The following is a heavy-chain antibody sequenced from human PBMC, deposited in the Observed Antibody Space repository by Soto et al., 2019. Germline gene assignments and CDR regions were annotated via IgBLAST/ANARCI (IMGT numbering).Heavy chain of an antibody. D-gene: IGHD2-15*01. CDR1: GFTFSSYG. V-gene: IGHV3-33*06. CDR3: AKKPVVAATYYYYGMDV. J-gene: IGHJ6*02. Sequence: QVQLVESGGGVVQPGRSLRLSCAASGFTFSSYGMHWVRQAPGKGLEWVAVIWYDGSNKYYADSVKGRFTISRDNSKNTLYLQMNSLRAEDTAVYYCAKKPVVAATYYYYGMDVWGQGTTVTVSS. CDR2: IWYDGSNK.